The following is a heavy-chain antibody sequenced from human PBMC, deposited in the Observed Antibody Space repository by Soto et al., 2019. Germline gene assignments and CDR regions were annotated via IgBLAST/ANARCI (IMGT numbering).Heavy chain of an antibody. D-gene: IGHD6-13*01. Sequence: GESLKISCQSSGYTFSNFWIGWVRQLPGKGLEWMGIIYPGNHETRYSPSFHGKVTISADRSINTAYLQWNSLEASDTAFYFCARSPRSSPYFDYWGQGALVTVSS. CDR2: IYPGNHET. CDR1: GYTFSNFW. J-gene: IGHJ4*02. V-gene: IGHV5-51*01. CDR3: ARSPRSSPYFDY.